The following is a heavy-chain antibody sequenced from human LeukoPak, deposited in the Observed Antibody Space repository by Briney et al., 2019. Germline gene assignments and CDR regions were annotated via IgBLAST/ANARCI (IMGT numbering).Heavy chain of an antibody. CDR2: ISGSGGST. CDR1: GFTFSSYA. V-gene: IGHV3-23*01. Sequence: GGSLRLSCAASGFTFSSYAMSWVRQAPGKGLEWVSAISGSGGSTYYADSVKGRFTISRDNSKNTLYLQMNSLRDEDTAVYYCARDPEYSGSFGSDYWGQGTLVTVSS. CDR3: ARDPEYSGSFGSDY. D-gene: IGHD1-26*01. J-gene: IGHJ4*02.